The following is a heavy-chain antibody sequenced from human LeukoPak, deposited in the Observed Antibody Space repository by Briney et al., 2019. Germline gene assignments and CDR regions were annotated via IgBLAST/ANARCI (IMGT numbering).Heavy chain of an antibody. CDR2: ILPSSGAT. D-gene: IGHD3-10*01. V-gene: IGHV1-69*01. J-gene: IGHJ6*02. Sequence: SVKVSCKASGGTFGSYAISWVRQAPGQGLEWMGGILPSSGATKYSQKFQDRVTITADVSTTTVYMDLTSLSSEDTALYYCARPLNTMVRGITTATDFFSYAMDVWGQGTAVTVSS. CDR3: ARPLNTMVRGITTATDFFSYAMDV. CDR1: GGTFGSYA.